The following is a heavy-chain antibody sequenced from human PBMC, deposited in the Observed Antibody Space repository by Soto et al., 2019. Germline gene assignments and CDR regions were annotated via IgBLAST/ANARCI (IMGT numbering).Heavy chain of an antibody. CDR1: GFTFGSFW. Sequence: GGSLRLSCAASGFTFGSFWMHWVRQAPGKGLVWVSRISTDGSSTIYADSVKGRFTISRDNTKNTLSLQMNSLSLEDTAVYYCVRAGGNGWWYYDLWGRGTLVTVSS. V-gene: IGHV3-74*01. D-gene: IGHD1-1*01. CDR2: ISTDGSST. CDR3: VRAGGNGWWYYDL. J-gene: IGHJ2*01.